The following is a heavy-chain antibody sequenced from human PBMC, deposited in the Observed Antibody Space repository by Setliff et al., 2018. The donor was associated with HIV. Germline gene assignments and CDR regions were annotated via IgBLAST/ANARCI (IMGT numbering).Heavy chain of an antibody. D-gene: IGHD6-13*01. V-gene: IGHV4-39*07. Sequence: PSETLSLTCSVSGVSINRTDHYWGWIRQSPGKRLEWIGSVSQSGSTYYNPSLKSRVTLSADPSRTEVSLKMSSVTAADTAVYYCARGRAGTGLDPWGQGTLVTVSS. CDR1: GVSINRTDHY. CDR2: VSQSGST. CDR3: ARGRAGTGLDP. J-gene: IGHJ5*02.